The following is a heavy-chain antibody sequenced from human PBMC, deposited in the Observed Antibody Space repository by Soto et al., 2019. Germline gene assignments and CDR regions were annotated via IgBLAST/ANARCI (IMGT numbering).Heavy chain of an antibody. J-gene: IGHJ6*02. D-gene: IGHD2-15*01. CDR1: GRSITSKTYY. CDR2: IYCSVNT. CDR3: ATYSASHLGGMDV. V-gene: IGHV4-39*01. Sequence: QLQLQESGPGLVKPSETLSLTCTVSGRSITSKTYYWAWIRQPPGKGLEWIANIYCSVNTYYNPSLQSRVTSSVDTSKNQFSLKLSSVTAADTAVYFCATYSASHLGGMDVWGQGTTVSVSS.